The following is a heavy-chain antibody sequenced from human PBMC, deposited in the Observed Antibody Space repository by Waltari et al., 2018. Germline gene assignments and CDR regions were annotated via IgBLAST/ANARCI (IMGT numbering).Heavy chain of an antibody. CDR2: INAGNGNT. J-gene: IGHJ4*02. D-gene: IGHD6-6*01. V-gene: IGHV1-3*01. CDR1: GYTFTSYA. Sequence: QVQLVQSGAEVKKPGASVKVSCKASGYTFTSYAMHWVRQAPGQRLEWMGWINAGNGNTKYSQKFQGRVTITRDKSASTAYMELSRLRSEDTAVYYCARGAPGAPYSSSSGLAYWGQGTLVTVSS. CDR3: ARGAPGAPYSSSSGLAY.